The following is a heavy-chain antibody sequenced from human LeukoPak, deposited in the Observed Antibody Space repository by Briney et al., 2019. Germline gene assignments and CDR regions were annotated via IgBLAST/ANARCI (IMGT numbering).Heavy chain of an antibody. CDR3: AKQHRRAIFCGIDY. D-gene: IGHD3-9*01. CDR1: GFPFSSYW. V-gene: IGHV3-7*03. CDR2: IKQDGSKK. Sequence: PGGSLRLSCVASGFPFSSYWMTWVRQAPGKGLEWVANIKQDGSKKSYVDSVKGRFTISRDNAKNSLYLQMNSLRAEDTAVYYCAKQHRRAIFCGIDYWGQGTLVTVSS. J-gene: IGHJ4*02.